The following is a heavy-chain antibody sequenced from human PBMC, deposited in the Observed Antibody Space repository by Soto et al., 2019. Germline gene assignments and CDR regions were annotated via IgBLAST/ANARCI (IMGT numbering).Heavy chain of an antibody. Sequence: GGSLRLSCAASGFTFSGYAMSWVRQAPGEGLEWVSAISGSGGSTYYADSVKGRFTISRDNSKNTLYLQMNSLRAEDTAVYYCAKYPGYDYGDYNYYYYMDVWGKGTTVTVSS. CDR3: AKYPGYDYGDYNYYYYMDV. V-gene: IGHV3-23*01. CDR1: GFTFSGYA. D-gene: IGHD4-17*01. CDR2: ISGSGGST. J-gene: IGHJ6*03.